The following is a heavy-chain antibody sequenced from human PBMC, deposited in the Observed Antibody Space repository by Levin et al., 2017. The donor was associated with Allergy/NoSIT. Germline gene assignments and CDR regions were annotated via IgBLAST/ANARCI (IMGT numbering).Heavy chain of an antibody. CDR3: ATHYYDSSGYRPGMDV. Sequence: PGGSLRLSCAASGFTFSSYAMSWVRQAPGKGLEWVSAISGSGGSTYYADSVKGRFTISRDNSKNTLYLQMNSLRAEDTAVYYCATHYYDSSGYRPGMDVWGQGTTVTVSS. CDR1: GFTFSSYA. J-gene: IGHJ6*02. V-gene: IGHV3-23*01. D-gene: IGHD3-22*01. CDR2: ISGSGGST.